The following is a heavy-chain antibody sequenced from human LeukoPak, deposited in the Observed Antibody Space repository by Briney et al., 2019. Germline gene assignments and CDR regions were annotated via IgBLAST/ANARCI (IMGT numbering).Heavy chain of an antibody. CDR1: GFTVSSNY. V-gene: IGHV3-21*01. J-gene: IGHJ4*02. Sequence: GGSLRLSCAASGFTVSSNYMSWVRQAPGKGLEWVSSISSSSSYIYYADSVKGRFTISRDNAKNSLYLQMNSLRAEDTAVYYCARDRFRGFDYWGQGTLVTVSS. D-gene: IGHD3-10*01. CDR3: ARDRFRGFDY. CDR2: ISSSSSYI.